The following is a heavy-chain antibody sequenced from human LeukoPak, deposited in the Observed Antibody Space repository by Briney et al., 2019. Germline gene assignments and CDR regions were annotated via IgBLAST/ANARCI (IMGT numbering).Heavy chain of an antibody. CDR3: AKDRKTTVTNWFDP. CDR2: ISWNSGSI. V-gene: IGHV3-9*01. J-gene: IGHJ5*02. CDR1: GFTFDDYA. D-gene: IGHD4-17*01. Sequence: GGSLRLSCAASGFTFDDYAMHWVRQAPGKGLEWVSGISWNSGSIGYADSVKGRFTISRGNAKNSLYLQMNSLRAEDTALYYCAKDRKTTVTNWFDPWGQGTLVTVSS.